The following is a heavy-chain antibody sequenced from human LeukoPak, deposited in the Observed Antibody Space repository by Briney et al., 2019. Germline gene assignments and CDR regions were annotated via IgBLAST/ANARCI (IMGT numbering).Heavy chain of an antibody. J-gene: IGHJ4*02. Sequence: GGSLRLSCAASGFTFSTYSMNWVRQAPGKGREWISYITSTSSTIYYADSVKGRFTISRDNDKNSLYLQMHSLRADDTAVYYCARDSSSWYYWGQGTLVTVSS. CDR3: ARDSSSWYY. D-gene: IGHD6-13*01. V-gene: IGHV3-48*01. CDR2: ITSTSSTI. CDR1: GFTFSTYS.